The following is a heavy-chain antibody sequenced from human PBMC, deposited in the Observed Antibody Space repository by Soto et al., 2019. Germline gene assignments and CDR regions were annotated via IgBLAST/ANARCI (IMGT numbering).Heavy chain of an antibody. J-gene: IGHJ6*02. CDR1: GFSFSSYA. CDR2: ISYDGSNK. Sequence: AGSLRLSCAASGFSFSSYAMSWVRQAPGKGLEWVAVISYDGSNKYYADSVKGLFTISRDNSKNTLYLQMNSLRAEDTVVYYCAKSYFDWLSIHYYYGMDVWDRGTTVTVSS. V-gene: IGHV3-30*18. CDR3: AKSYFDWLSIHYYYGMDV. D-gene: IGHD3-9*01.